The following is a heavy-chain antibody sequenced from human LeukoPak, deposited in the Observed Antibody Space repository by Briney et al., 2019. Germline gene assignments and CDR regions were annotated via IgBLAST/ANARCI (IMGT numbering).Heavy chain of an antibody. CDR2: IIALFGTA. V-gene: IGHV1-69*13. CDR3: ARIRDGYNSYFFYGMDV. J-gene: IGHJ6*02. D-gene: IGHD5-24*01. Sequence: SVKVSCKASGGPFTSYAISWVRQAPGQGVEGMGGIIALFGTASYAQKFQGRLTITADESTSTAYMELSSLRSEDTAVYYCARIRDGYNSYFFYGMDVWGQGTTVTVSS. CDR1: GGPFTSYA.